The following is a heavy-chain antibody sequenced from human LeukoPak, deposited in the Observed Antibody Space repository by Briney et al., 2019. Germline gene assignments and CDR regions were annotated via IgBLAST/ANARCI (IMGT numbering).Heavy chain of an antibody. V-gene: IGHV3-74*01. CDR1: GFTFSSYW. CDR2: INSDGSST. D-gene: IGHD3-10*01. J-gene: IGHJ4*02. CDR3: AREGLGDYYYGSGSYLLDDFDY. Sequence: PGGSLRLSCAASGFTFSSYWMHWVRQAPGKGLVWVSRINSDGSSTSYADSVKGRFTISRDNAKNSLYLQMNSLRAEDTAVYYCAREGLGDYYYGSGSYLLDDFDYWGQGTLVTVSS.